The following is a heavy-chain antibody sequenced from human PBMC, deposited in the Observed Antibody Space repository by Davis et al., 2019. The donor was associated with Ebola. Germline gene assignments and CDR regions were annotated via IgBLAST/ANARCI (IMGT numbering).Heavy chain of an antibody. CDR2: IGGSGDST. D-gene: IGHD1/OR15-1a*01. CDR3: ARDGPSAWNTAQYFQH. CDR1: GFTFSSYA. J-gene: IGHJ1*01. V-gene: IGHV3-23*01. Sequence: GESLKISCAASGFTFSSYAMNWVRQAPGKGLEWVSSIGGSGDSTYYADSVKGRFTISRDNSKNTMYLQINSLRADDTAVYYCARDGPSAWNTAQYFQHWGRGTLVTVSS.